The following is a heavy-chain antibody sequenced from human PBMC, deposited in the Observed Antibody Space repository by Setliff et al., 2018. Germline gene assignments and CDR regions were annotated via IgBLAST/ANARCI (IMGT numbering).Heavy chain of an antibody. CDR2: ISAYNGNT. J-gene: IGHJ5*02. CDR3: ARDPSLYCSSTSCSPHWFDP. Sequence: ASVKVSCKASGYTFTSYGISWVRQAPGQGLEWMGWISAYNGNTNHAQKLQGRVTMTTDTSTSTAYMELRSLRSDDTAVYYCARDPSLYCSSTSCSPHWFDPWG. CDR1: GYTFTSYG. D-gene: IGHD2-2*01. V-gene: IGHV1-18*01.